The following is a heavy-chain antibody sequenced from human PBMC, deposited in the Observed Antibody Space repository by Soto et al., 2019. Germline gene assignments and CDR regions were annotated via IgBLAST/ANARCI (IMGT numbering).Heavy chain of an antibody. D-gene: IGHD3-3*01. J-gene: IGHJ5*02. V-gene: IGHV4-39*01. CDR1: GGSITSSNYY. Sequence: QLQLQESGLGLVKPSETLSLTCTVSGGSITSSNYYGGWIRQPPGKGLEWIAIIYYTGFTYYNPYVKGRVTTYVDTSKTQLSLRLSSVTDADTAVYYCARQGDFCSGGGWFDPWGQGTLVTVSS. CDR2: IYYTGFT. CDR3: ARQGDFCSGGGWFDP.